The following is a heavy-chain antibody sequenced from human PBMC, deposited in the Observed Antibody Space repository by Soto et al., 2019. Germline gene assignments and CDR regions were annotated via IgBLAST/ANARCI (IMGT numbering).Heavy chain of an antibody. V-gene: IGHV4-39*01. J-gene: IGHJ4*02. CDR3: ARLVHAFSNYFDY. CDR2: INYSGTT. Sequence: QLQVQESGPGLVKPSETLSLTCSVSGGSISSSGYYWVWIRQPPGKGLEWIGSINYSGTTYYTSPXXXRXXMSVDTSMNQFSLKLTSVTAADTAVYYCARLVHAFSNYFDYWGQGILVTVSS. D-gene: IGHD2-15*01. CDR1: GGSISSSGYY.